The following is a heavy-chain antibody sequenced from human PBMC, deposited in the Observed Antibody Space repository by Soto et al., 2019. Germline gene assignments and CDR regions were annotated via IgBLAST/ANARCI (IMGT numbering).Heavy chain of an antibody. CDR1: GDTFSTYP. Sequence: QVQLVQSGAVVKKPGSSMKVSCKTLGDTFSTYPITWVRQAPGQGLEWMGRTIPILAITDYAQKFQGRVTITADRPTTTAYMELSSLNFEDTAVYYCARGGDGSGSESVFDIWGQGTMVTVSS. J-gene: IGHJ3*02. CDR2: TIPILAIT. D-gene: IGHD3-22*01. CDR3: ARGGDGSGSESVFDI. V-gene: IGHV1-69*02.